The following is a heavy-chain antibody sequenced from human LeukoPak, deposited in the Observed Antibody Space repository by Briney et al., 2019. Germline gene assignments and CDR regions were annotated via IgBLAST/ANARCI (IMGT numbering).Heavy chain of an antibody. D-gene: IGHD6-13*01. V-gene: IGHV4-30-4*01. CDR3: AHQAAAGPGSFDY. J-gene: IGHJ4*02. CDR2: IYYSGST. CDR1: GGSISSGDYY. Sequence: SSETLSLTCTVSGGSISSGDYYWSRIRQPPGKGLEWIGYIYYSGSTYYNPSLKSRVTISVDTSKNQFSLKLSSVTAADTAVYYCAHQAAAGPGSFDYWGQGTLVTVSS.